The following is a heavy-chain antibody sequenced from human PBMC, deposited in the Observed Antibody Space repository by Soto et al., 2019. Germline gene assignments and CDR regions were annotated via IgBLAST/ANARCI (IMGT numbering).Heavy chain of an antibody. D-gene: IGHD2-21*01. CDR2: IQSDGTSI. CDR3: ALAGGDTFDL. CDR1: GFTFGTYW. Sequence: EVQLVESGGGLVQPGGSLRLSCAVSGFTFGTYWMHWVRQGPGKGLVWVSRIQSDGTSINYADYVKGRFYISRDNAKKPLYLQMNSLRVEATAVNYCALAGGDTFDLWGEGSLVTVSS. J-gene: IGHJ5*02. V-gene: IGHV3-74*01.